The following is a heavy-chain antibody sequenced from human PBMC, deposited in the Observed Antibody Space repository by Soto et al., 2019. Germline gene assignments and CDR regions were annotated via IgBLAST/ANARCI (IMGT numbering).Heavy chain of an antibody. V-gene: IGHV1-69*02. J-gene: IGHJ4*02. Sequence: QVQLVQSGSEVKETGSSVRVSCKTSGDTFSIYTISWVRQAPGQGLEWMGRVLPFLDITSYSQRFQGRVTITADRSTTTAYMELTSLRSEDTAVYYCARDRDNSNWPNFDSWGQGTLVTVSS. CDR3: ARDRDNSNWPNFDS. CDR2: VLPFLDIT. D-gene: IGHD6-13*01. CDR1: GDTFSIYT.